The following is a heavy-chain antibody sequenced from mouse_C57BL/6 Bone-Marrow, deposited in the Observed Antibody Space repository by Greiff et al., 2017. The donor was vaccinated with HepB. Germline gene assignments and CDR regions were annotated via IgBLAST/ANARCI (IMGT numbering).Heavy chain of an antibody. CDR2: IDPENGDT. CDR3: TYYSNSWYFDV. CDR1: GFNIKDDY. J-gene: IGHJ1*03. V-gene: IGHV14-4*01. D-gene: IGHD2-5*01. Sequence: VQLQQSGAELVRPGASVKLSCTASGFNIKDDYMHWVKQRPEQGLEWIGWIDPENGDTEYASKFQGKATIPADTSSTTAYQQLSSLTSDDTAVYYYTYYSNSWYFDVWGTGTTVTISS.